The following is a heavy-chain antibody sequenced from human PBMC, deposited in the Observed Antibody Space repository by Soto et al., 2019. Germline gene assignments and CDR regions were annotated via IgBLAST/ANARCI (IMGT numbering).Heavy chain of an antibody. D-gene: IGHD4-17*01. CDR3: ARSTCPLYGDYVGVNFDY. V-gene: IGHV4-31*03. CDR2: IYYSGST. CDR1: GGSISSGGYY. Sequence: SETLSLTCTVSGGSISSGGYYWSWIRQHPGKGLEWIGYIYYSGSTYYNPSLKSRVTISVDTSKNQFSLKLSSVTAADTAVYYCARSTCPLYGDYVGVNFDYWGQGTLVTVSS. J-gene: IGHJ4*02.